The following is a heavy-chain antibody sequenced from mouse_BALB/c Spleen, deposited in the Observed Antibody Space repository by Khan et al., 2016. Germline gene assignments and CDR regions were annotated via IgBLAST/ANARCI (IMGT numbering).Heavy chain of an antibody. D-gene: IGHD2-1*01. V-gene: IGHV14-1*02. CDR2: IDPENGNT. Sequence: MQLEESGAELVRPGASVKLSCKASGFNIKDNFIHRVKQRPEQGLECIGWIDPENGNTIYAPKFQGRASITADTSSNTAYLQLSSLTSEDTAVYYCARGDYGNYAAYWGQGALVTVSA. J-gene: IGHJ3*01. CDR3: ARGDYGNYAAY. CDR1: GFNIKDNF.